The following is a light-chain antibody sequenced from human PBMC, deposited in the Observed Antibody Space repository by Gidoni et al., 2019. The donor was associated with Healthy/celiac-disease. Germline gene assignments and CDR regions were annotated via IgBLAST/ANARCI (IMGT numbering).Light chain of an antibody. J-gene: IGKJ2*01. V-gene: IGKV1-9*01. CDR2: AAS. CDR3: QQHNSYPPYT. CDR1: KGISSY. Sequence: DIQLTQPPSFLSASVGDRVTITCRASKGISSYLAWYQQKPGKAPKLLIYAASTLQSGVPSRFSGSGSGTEFTLTISSLQPEDFATYYCQQHNSYPPYTFGQGTKLEIK.